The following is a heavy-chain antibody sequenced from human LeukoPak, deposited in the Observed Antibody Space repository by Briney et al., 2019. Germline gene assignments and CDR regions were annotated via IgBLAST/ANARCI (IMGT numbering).Heavy chain of an antibody. CDR1: GFTFSSYW. D-gene: IGHD2-15*01. J-gene: IGHJ6*02. V-gene: IGHV3-74*01. CDR2: ISIDGNIK. CDR3: ASPHCSGGSCYEGPYYGMDV. Sequence: GGSLRLSCAASGFTFSSYWMQWVRQPAGKGLMWVSHISIDGNIKRYADSVKGRFTISRDNSKNTLYLHMNSLRAEDTAVYYCASPHCSGGSCYEGPYYGMDVWGQGTTVTVSS.